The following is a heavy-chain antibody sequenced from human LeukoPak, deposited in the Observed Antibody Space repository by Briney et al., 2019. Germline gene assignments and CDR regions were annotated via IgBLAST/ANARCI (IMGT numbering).Heavy chain of an antibody. J-gene: IGHJ4*02. CDR2: IYYSGSA. V-gene: IGHV4-59*08. CDR1: GGSISRYY. D-gene: IGHD3-22*01. Sequence: SETLSLTCTVSGGSISRYYWSWIREPPGKGLEWIGYIYYSGSANYNPSLKSRVTISVDTSKNQFSLKLSSVTAADTAVYYCARQYYYDSSGYFDYWGQGTLVTVSS. CDR3: ARQYYYDSSGYFDY.